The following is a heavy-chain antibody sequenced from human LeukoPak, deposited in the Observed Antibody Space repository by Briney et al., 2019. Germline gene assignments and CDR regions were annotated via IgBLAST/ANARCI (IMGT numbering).Heavy chain of an antibody. J-gene: IGHJ6*02. V-gene: IGHV7-4-1*02. CDR3: ARLGNSGYDYYYYYGMDV. D-gene: IGHD5-12*01. CDR1: GYTFTSYA. CDR2: INTNTGNP. Sequence: ASVKVSCKASGYTFTSYAMNWVRQAPGQGLEWMGWINTNTGNPTYAQGFTGRFVFSLDTSVSTAYLQISSLKAEDTAVYYCARLGNSGYDYYYYYGMDVWGQGTTVTVSS.